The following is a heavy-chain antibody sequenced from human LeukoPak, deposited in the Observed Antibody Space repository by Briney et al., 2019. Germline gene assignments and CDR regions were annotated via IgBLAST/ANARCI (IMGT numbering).Heavy chain of an antibody. CDR2: IYYSGST. CDR1: GGSISSYY. CDR3: ARGRFLEWLSDWYFDL. D-gene: IGHD3-3*01. V-gene: IGHV4-59*01. J-gene: IGHJ2*01. Sequence: TSETLSLTCTVSGGSISSYYWSWIRQPPGKGLEWIGYIYYSGSTNYNPSLKSRVTISVDTSKNQFSLKLSSVTAADTAVYYCARGRFLEWLSDWYFDLWGRGTLVTVSS.